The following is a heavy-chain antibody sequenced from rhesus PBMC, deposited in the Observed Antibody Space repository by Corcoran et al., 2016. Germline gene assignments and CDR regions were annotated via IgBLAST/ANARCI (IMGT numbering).Heavy chain of an antibody. V-gene: IGHV4S19*01. J-gene: IGHJ4*01. CDR2: ISGNSEST. Sequence: QVQLQESGPGLVKPSETLSLTCAVSAGSISSSNWWSWIRQPPGKGLEWIGYISGNSESTYYNPSLKRRVTMSKDTSKNQFSLKLSSVNAADTAVYYCARDGRNLRYFFDYWGQGVLVTVSS. D-gene: IGHD2-2*01. CDR3: ARDGRNLRYFFDY. CDR1: AGSISSSNW.